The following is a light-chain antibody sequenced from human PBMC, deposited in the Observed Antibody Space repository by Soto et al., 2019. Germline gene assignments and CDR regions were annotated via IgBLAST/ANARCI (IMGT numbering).Light chain of an antibody. CDR1: QSVSSY. CDR2: GAS. J-gene: IGKJ2*01. CDR3: QQYNRWPPYT. V-gene: IGKV3-15*01. Sequence: EIVLTQSPATLSLSPGERATLSCGASQSVSSYLAWYQQKPGQAPRLLIYGASTRATGIPARFSGSGSGTEFTLTISSLQSEDFAVYYCQQYNRWPPYTFGQGTKVDIK.